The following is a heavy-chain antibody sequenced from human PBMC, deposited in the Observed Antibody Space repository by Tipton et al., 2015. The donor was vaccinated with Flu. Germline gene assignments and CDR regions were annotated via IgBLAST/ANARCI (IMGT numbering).Heavy chain of an antibody. CDR3: ARILRYFDWLLESPGY. V-gene: IGHV3-30*01. Sequence: SLRLSCAASGFTFNSYSLHWVRQAPGKGLEWLAVISYDGSNKQYADSVKGRFTISRDNSKNTVYLQMNSLRAEDTAVYYCARILRYFDWLLESPGYWGQGTLVTVPS. J-gene: IGHJ4*02. CDR1: GFTFNSYS. CDR2: ISYDGSNK. D-gene: IGHD3-9*01.